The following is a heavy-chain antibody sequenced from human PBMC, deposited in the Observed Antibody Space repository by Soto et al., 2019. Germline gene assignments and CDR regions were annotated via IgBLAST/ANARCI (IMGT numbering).Heavy chain of an antibody. Sequence: QVQLVQSGAEVKKPGASVKISCKASGYTFSSHYMHWVRQAPGQGLEWVGIINPSGDTTTYGQNFQGRVTMTRDTSTSTLYLELSNLRSEDTAMYDCTREFAVGCGSYPFWGQGTLVTVSS. CDR2: INPSGDTT. CDR3: TREFAVGCGSYPF. D-gene: IGHD1-26*01. CDR1: GYTFSSHY. V-gene: IGHV1-46*03. J-gene: IGHJ4*02.